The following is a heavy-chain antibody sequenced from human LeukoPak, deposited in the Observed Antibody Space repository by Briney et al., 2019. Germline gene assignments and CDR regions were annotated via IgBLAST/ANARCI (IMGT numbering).Heavy chain of an antibody. D-gene: IGHD5-24*01. CDR2: LNPSSGGT. J-gene: IGHJ4*02. Sequence: ASVKVSCKASGYTFTSYYMHWVPQAPGQGLEWMGILNPSSGGTSYAQKFQGRVTMTRDTSTSTVYMELSSLRSEDTAVYYCAKSDGGRTKENFDYWGQGTLVTVSS. CDR3: AKSDGGRTKENFDY. CDR1: GYTFTSYY. V-gene: IGHV1-46*01.